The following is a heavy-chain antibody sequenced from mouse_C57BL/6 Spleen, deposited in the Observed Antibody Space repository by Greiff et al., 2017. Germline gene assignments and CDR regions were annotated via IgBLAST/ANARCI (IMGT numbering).Heavy chain of an antibody. D-gene: IGHD1-1*02. Sequence: VQLQQPGAVLARPGSSVKLSCKASGYTFTSYWMDWVKQRPGQGLEWIGNIYPSDSETHYNQKFKDKATLTVVTSSSTAYMQRSSLTAEDSAVYYCAQWGYGYFDIWGSGNTRTVSS. CDR1: GYTFTSYW. CDR2: IYPSDSET. J-gene: IGHJ2*01. V-gene: IGHV1-61*01. CDR3: AQWGYGYFDI.